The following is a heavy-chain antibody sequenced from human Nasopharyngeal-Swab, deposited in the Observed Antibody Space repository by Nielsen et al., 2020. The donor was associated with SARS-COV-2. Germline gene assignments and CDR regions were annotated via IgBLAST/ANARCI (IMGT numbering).Heavy chain of an antibody. CDR2: ISYDGSNK. CDR3: ARGEVYYYDSSGYLNYFDY. Sequence: WIRQPPGKGLEWVAVISYDGSNKYYADSVKGRFTISRGNSKNTLYLQMNSLRAEDTAVYYCARGEVYYYDSSGYLNYFDYWGQGTLVTVSS. J-gene: IGHJ4*02. D-gene: IGHD3-22*01. V-gene: IGHV3-30-3*01.